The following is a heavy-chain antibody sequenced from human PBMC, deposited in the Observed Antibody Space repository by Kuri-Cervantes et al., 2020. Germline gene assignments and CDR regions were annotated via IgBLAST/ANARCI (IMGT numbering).Heavy chain of an antibody. CDR2: VSAYNGNT. Sequence: ASVKVFCKASGYTFNIYGITWVRQAPGQGLEWMGWVSAYNGNTNYAQKFQGRVTMTRDTSISTAYMELSSLRSDDTAVYYCARDRSTMMTDYWGQGTLVTVSS. CDR1: GYTFNIYG. D-gene: IGHD3-22*01. CDR3: ARDRSTMMTDY. J-gene: IGHJ4*02. V-gene: IGHV1-18*01.